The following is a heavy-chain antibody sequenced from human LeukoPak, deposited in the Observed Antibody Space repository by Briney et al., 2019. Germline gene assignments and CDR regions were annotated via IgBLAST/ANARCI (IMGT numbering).Heavy chain of an antibody. CDR2: INHSGST. J-gene: IGHJ5*02. CDR1: GGSFSGYY. Sequence: SSETLSLTCAVYGGSFSGYYWSWIRQPPGKGLEWIGEINHSGSTNYNPSLKSRVTISVDTSKNQFSLKLSSVTAADTAVYYCARRKRSSWYLVWFDPWGQGTLVTVSS. CDR3: ARRKRSSWYLVWFDP. D-gene: IGHD6-13*01. V-gene: IGHV4-34*01.